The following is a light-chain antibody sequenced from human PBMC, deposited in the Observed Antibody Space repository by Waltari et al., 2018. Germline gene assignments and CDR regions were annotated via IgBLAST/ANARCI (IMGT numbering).Light chain of an antibody. CDR2: DVN. CDR1: SSDGGGDDS. V-gene: IGLV2-14*03. J-gene: IGLJ2*01. CDR3: SSQSTKNGVI. Sequence: QPALTQPASVSGSPGQSITISCTGSSSDGGGDDSVSWYEDHPGQAPKVIIYDVNKRPSGVSDRFSGSKSGNTASLTIAGLQAEDEATFYCSSQSTKNGVIFGGGTKVTVL.